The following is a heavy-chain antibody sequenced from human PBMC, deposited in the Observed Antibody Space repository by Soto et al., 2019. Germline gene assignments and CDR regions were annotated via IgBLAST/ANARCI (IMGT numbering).Heavy chain of an antibody. CDR3: ARALGSPWIQLKFDY. V-gene: IGHV1-3*01. D-gene: IGHD5-18*01. CDR2: IGVSRNT. J-gene: IGHJ4*01. Sequence: QVQLVQSGAEVKRPGASVRVSCESSGYNFNVYGIDWVRQVPGQSLEWMGWIGVSRNTRFSAKFQARVTLTRDASEKRAYMELNSLTSEDTAVYYCARALGSPWIQLKFDYWGHGTLVTVSS. CDR1: GYNFNVYG.